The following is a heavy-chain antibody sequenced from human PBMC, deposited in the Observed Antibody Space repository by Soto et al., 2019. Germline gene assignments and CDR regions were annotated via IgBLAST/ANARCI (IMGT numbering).Heavy chain of an antibody. CDR3: ARHAHVRGVLYPTLY. CDR1: GGSISSYY. V-gene: IGHV4-59*01. J-gene: IGHJ4*02. CDR2: IYYSGST. Sequence: PSETLSLTCTVSGGSISSYYWSWIRQPPGKGLEWIGYIYYSGSTNYNPSLKSRVTISVDTSKNQFSLKLSSVTAADTAVYYCARHAHVRGVLYPTLYWGQGTLVTVSS. D-gene: IGHD3-10*01.